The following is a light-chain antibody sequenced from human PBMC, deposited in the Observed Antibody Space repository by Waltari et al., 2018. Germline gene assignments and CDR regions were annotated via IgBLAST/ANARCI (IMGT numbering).Light chain of an antibody. CDR3: QQYGTSPYT. J-gene: IGKJ2*01. CDR1: QSVSSNS. CDR2: GAS. Sequence: DIVLTQSPGTLSLSPGERATLSCRASQSVSSNSRGWYQQKPGQAPRLLIYGASRRATGTPDRFSGSGSGTDFTLTINRLEPEDFAMYYCQQYGTSPYTFGQGPNWRSN. V-gene: IGKV3-20*01.